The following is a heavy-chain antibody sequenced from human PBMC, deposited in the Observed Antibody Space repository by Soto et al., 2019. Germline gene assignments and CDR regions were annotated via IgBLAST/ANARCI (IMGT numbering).Heavy chain of an antibody. CDR2: IYHSGST. Sequence: PSETLSLTCAVSGGSISSGGYSWSWIRQPPGTGLEYIGHIYHSGSTYYSPSLKSRVTLSVDRSKNQFSLKLSSVTAADTAVYYCARAAGYDQRNDAFDIWGQGTMVTVSS. V-gene: IGHV4-30-2*01. CDR3: ARAAGYDQRNDAFDI. D-gene: IGHD2-2*01. J-gene: IGHJ3*02. CDR1: GGSISSGGYS.